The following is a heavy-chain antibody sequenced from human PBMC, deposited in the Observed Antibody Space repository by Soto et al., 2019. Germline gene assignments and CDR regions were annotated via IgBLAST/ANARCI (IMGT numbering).Heavy chain of an antibody. V-gene: IGHV1-69*13. D-gene: IGHD2-15*01. CDR2: IIPIFGTA. Sequence: SVKVSCKASGGTFSSYAISWVRQAPGQRLQWMGGIIPIFGTANYAQKFQGRVTITADESTSTAYMELSSLRSEDTAVYYCARGQPVIYCSGGSCYSNWFDPWGQGTLVTVSS. J-gene: IGHJ5*02. CDR1: GGTFSSYA. CDR3: ARGQPVIYCSGGSCYSNWFDP.